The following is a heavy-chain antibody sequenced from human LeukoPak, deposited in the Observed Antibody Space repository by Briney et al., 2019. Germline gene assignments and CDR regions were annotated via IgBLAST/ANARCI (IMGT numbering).Heavy chain of an antibody. D-gene: IGHD3-3*01. CDR1: GFAFDTYW. J-gene: IGHJ4*02. CDR3: ARGIFGYYDSWSGPGDY. Sequence: PGGSLRLSCAASGFAFDTYWMSWVRQAPGKGLEWVANIKQGGRDKNYVDSVKGRFTISRDNARNSLYLQMNSLRVEDTAVYYCARGIFGYYDSWSGPGDYWGQGTLVTVSS. CDR2: IKQGGRDK. V-gene: IGHV3-7*01.